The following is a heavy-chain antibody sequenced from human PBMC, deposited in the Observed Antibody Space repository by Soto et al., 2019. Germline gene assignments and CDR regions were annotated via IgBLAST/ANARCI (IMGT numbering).Heavy chain of an antibody. D-gene: IGHD4-17*01. V-gene: IGHV3-33*01. J-gene: IGHJ4*02. CDR1: GFTFSSYG. Sequence: PVGSLRLSCAASGFTFSSYGMHWVRQAPGKGLEWVAVIWYDGSNKYYADSVKGRFTISRDNSKNTLYLQMNSLRAEDTAVYYCARGADYGDYVDYFDYWGQGTLVTVSS. CDR2: IWYDGSNK. CDR3: ARGADYGDYVDYFDY.